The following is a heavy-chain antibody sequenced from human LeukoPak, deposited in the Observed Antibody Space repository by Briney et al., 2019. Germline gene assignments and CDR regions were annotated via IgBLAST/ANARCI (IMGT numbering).Heavy chain of an antibody. CDR3: AREVAGTNPDY. V-gene: IGHV1-46*01. J-gene: IGHJ4*02. Sequence: GASVKVSCKASGYTFTSYYMHWVRQAPGQGLEWMGMINPSGGSTSYAQKFQGRVTMTRDTSTSTVYMELSSLRSEDTAVYYCAREVAGTNPDYWGQGTLVTVSS. CDR1: GYTFTSYY. CDR2: INPSGGST. D-gene: IGHD6-19*01.